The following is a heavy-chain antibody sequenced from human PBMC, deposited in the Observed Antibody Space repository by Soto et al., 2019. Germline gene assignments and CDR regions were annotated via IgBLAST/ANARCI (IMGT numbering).Heavy chain of an antibody. V-gene: IGHV3-48*02. CDR3: ARDTSNCKPDGTDC. CDR2: ISISSSTI. CDR1: GFTFSIYS. J-gene: IGHJ4*02. D-gene: IGHD7-27*01. Sequence: GGSLRLSCAASGFTFSIYSMNWVRQSPGKGLEWVSYISISSSTIYYADSVKGRFTISRDNAKNSLYLQMNSLRDEDTAVYYFARDTSNCKPDGTDCCGQGTWVTVSS.